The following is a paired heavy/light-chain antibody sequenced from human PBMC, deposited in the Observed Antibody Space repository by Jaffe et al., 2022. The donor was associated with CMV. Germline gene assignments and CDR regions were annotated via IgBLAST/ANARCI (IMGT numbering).Heavy chain of an antibody. CDR2: ISSSSSYT. Sequence: QVQLVESGGGLVKPGGSLRLSCAASGFTFSDYYMSWIRQAPGKGLEWVSYISSSSSYTNYADSVKGRFTISRDNAKNSLYLQMNSLRAEDTAVYYCARDYMVDTAMARPRWFDPWGQGTLVTVSS. D-gene: IGHD5-18*01. CDR1: GFTFSDYY. CDR3: ARDYMVDTAMARPRWFDP. V-gene: IGHV3-11*06. J-gene: IGHJ5*02.
Light chain of an antibody. J-gene: IGKJ2*01. V-gene: IGKV3-11*01. CDR3: QQRSNWPVYT. Sequence: EIVLTQSPATLSLSPGERATLSCRASQSVSSYLAWYQQKPGQAPRLLIYDASNRATGIPARFSGSGSGTDFTLTISSLEPEDFAVYYCQQRSNWPVYTFGQGTKLEIK. CDR1: QSVSSY. CDR2: DAS.